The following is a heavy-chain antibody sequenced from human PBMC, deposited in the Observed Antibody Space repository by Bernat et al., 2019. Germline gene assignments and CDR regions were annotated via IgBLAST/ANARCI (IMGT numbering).Heavy chain of an antibody. CDR2: ISAYNGNT. CDR1: GYTFTSYG. J-gene: IGHJ5*02. Sequence: QVQLVQSGAEVKKPGASVKVSCKASGYTFTSYGISWVRQAPGQGLEWMGWISAYNGNTNYAQKLQGRVTMTTETTTSTAYKELRSLRSDDTAVYYCARDLSGSYYKRYNWFDPWGQGTLVTVSS. D-gene: IGHD3-10*01. CDR3: ARDLSGSYYKRYNWFDP. V-gene: IGHV1-18*01.